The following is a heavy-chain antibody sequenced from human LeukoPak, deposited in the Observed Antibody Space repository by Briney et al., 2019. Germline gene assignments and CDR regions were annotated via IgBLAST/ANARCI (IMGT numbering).Heavy chain of an antibody. CDR1: GFTFSSYA. CDR3: AKAGRFLEWFDAFDI. CDR2: IGGSGGST. J-gene: IGHJ3*02. V-gene: IGHV3-23*01. Sequence: GGSLRLSCAASGFTFSSYAMSWVRQAPGKGLDWVSAIGGSGGSTYYADSVKGRFTISRDNSKNTLYLQMNSLRAEDTAVYYCAKAGRFLEWFDAFDIWGQGTMVTVSS. D-gene: IGHD3-3*01.